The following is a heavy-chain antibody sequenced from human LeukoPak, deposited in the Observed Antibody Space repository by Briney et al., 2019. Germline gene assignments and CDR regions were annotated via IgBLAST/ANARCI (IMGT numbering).Heavy chain of an antibody. D-gene: IGHD1-1*01. CDR3: AREGQLGLDS. J-gene: IGHJ1*01. CDR1: GHTLTVHY. V-gene: IGHV1-2*02. Sequence: ASVKVSCMASGHTLTVHYIHWVRQGPGQGLEWLGWITLHSGDTHYAQKYQGRLTMTSDTSISTGYMELSRLQFDDTAVYYCAREGQLGLDSWGQGTLVTVSS. CDR2: ITLHSGDT.